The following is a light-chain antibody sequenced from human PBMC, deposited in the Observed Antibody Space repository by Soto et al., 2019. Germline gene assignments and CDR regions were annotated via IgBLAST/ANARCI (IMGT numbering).Light chain of an antibody. CDR3: RSFTRSATYV. V-gene: IGLV2-14*01. J-gene: IGLJ1*01. CDR2: KVS. Sequence: QSALTQPASVSGSPGQSITISCTGTSSDVGGYNSVSWYQQHPGKAPKVMIYKVSNRPSGVSDRFSGSKSGNTASLTISGLQAEDEADYYCRSFTRSATYVFGTGTKVTVL. CDR1: SSDVGGYNS.